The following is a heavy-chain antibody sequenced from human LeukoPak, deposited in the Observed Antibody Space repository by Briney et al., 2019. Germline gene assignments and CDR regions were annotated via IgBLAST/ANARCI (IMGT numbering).Heavy chain of an antibody. Sequence: ASVKVSCKASGGTFSSYAISWVRQAPGQGLEWMGGIIPIFGTANYAQKFQGRVTITADESTSTAYMELSSLRSEDTAVYYCARDRGNGGDWFDPWGQGTLVTVSS. CDR3: ARDRGNGGDWFDP. CDR1: GGTFSSYA. D-gene: IGHD4-23*01. CDR2: IIPIFGTA. J-gene: IGHJ5*02. V-gene: IGHV1-69*13.